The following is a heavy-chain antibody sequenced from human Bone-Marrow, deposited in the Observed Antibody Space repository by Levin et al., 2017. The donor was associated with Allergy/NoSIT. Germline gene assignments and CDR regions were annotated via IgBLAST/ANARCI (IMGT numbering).Heavy chain of an antibody. CDR2: IYYSGST. V-gene: IGHV4-39*01. CDR3: ARYCSGGSCPFDY. J-gene: IGHJ4*02. D-gene: IGHD2-15*01. Sequence: PSETLSLTCTVSGGSISSSSYYWGWIRQPPGKGLEWIGSIYYSGSTYYNPSLKSRVTISVDTSKNQFSLKLSSVTAADTAVYYCARYCSGGSCPFDYWGQGTLVTVSS. CDR1: GGSISSSSYY.